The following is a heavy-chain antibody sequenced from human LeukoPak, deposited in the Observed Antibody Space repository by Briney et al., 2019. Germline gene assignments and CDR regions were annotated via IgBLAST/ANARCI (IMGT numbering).Heavy chain of an antibody. D-gene: IGHD6-13*01. Sequence: GGSLRLSCAASGFTFSSYWMSWVRQAPGKGLEWVANIKQDGSEKYYVDSVKGRFTISRDNAKNSLYLQVNSLRAEDTAVYYCARCDSSSWDNWFDPWGQGTLVTVSS. CDR3: ARCDSSSWDNWFDP. J-gene: IGHJ5*02. CDR2: IKQDGSEK. CDR1: GFTFSSYW. V-gene: IGHV3-7*01.